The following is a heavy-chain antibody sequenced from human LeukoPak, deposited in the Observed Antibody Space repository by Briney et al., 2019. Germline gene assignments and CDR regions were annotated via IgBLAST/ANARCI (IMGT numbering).Heavy chain of an antibody. D-gene: IGHD1-26*01. Sequence: PSETLSLTCAVSGGSISSSNWWSWIRQPAGKGLEWIGRIYTSGSTNYNPSLKSRVTMSVDTSKNQFSLKLSSVTAADTAVYYCASAVGSPGRHYYYMDVWGKGTTVTVSS. CDR3: ASAVGSPGRHYYYMDV. J-gene: IGHJ6*03. V-gene: IGHV4-4*07. CDR2: IYTSGST. CDR1: GGSISSSNW.